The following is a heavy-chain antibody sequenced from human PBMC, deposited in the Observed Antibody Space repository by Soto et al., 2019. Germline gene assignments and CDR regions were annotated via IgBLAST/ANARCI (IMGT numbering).Heavy chain of an antibody. D-gene: IGHD6-6*01. CDR3: ARELSYSSSSACDY. Sequence: QVQLVQSGAEVKKPGSSVKVSCKASGGTFSSYTISWVRQAPGQGLEWMGRIIPILGIANYAQKFQGRVTITADKSTRTAYMELSSLRSEDTAVYYCARELSYSSSSACDYWGQGTLVTVSS. CDR2: IIPILGIA. V-gene: IGHV1-69*08. J-gene: IGHJ4*02. CDR1: GGTFSSYT.